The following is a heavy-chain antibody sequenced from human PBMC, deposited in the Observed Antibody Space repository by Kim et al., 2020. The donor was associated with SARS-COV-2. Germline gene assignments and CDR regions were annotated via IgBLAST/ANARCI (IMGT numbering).Heavy chain of an antibody. J-gene: IGHJ3*02. CDR3: ARGCRYYGDYHTGDAFDI. Sequence: SETLSLTCAVYGGSFSGYYWSWIRQPPGKGLEWIGEINHSGSTNYNPSLKSRVTISVDTSKNQFSLKLSSVTAADTAVYYCARGCRYYGDYHTGDAFDIWGQGTMVTVSS. CDR2: INHSGST. V-gene: IGHV4-34*01. CDR1: GGSFSGYY. D-gene: IGHD4-17*01.